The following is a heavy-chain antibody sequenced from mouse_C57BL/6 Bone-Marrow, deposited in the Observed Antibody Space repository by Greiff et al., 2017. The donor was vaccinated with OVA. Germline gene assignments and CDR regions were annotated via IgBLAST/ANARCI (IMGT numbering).Heavy chain of an antibody. CDR2: IYPGSGNT. J-gene: IGHJ2*01. CDR3: ARYRGD. Sequence: QVQLKESGAELVRPGASVKLSCKATGYTFTDYYINWVKQRPGQGLEWIARIYPGSGNTYYNEKFKGKATLTAEKSSSTAYMQLSSLTSEDSAVYFCARYRGDWGKGTTLTVSS. CDR1: GYTFTDYY. V-gene: IGHV1-76*01.